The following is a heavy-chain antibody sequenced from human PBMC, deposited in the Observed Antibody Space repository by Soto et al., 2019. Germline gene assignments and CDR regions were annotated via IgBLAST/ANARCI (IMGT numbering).Heavy chain of an antibody. CDR3: ARGASYYDSSGYYDNGNWFDP. Sequence: QVQLVQSGAEVKKPGSSVKVSCKASGGTFSSYAISWVRQAPGQGLEWMGGIIPIFGTANYAQKFQGRVTITADESTSTAYMELSSLRSEDTAVYYCARGASYYDSSGYYDNGNWFDPWGQGTLVTVSS. CDR1: GGTFSSYA. J-gene: IGHJ5*02. D-gene: IGHD3-22*01. V-gene: IGHV1-69*01. CDR2: IIPIFGTA.